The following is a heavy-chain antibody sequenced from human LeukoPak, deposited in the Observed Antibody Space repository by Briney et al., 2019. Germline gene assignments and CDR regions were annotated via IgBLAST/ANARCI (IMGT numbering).Heavy chain of an antibody. Sequence: ASVKVSCKVSGYTLTELSMHWVRQAPGKGLEWMGGFDPEDGETIYAQKFQGRVTMTEDTSTDTAYMELSSLRSEDTAVYYCATDWPYGSGSYWPLLIWGQGTLVTVSS. CDR1: GYTLTELS. CDR2: FDPEDGET. D-gene: IGHD3-10*01. J-gene: IGHJ4*02. CDR3: ATDWPYGSGSYWPLLI. V-gene: IGHV1-24*01.